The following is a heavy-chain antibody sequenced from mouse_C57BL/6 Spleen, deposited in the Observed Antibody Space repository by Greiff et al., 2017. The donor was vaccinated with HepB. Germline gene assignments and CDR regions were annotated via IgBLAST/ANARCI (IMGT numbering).Heavy chain of an antibody. CDR3: VRRGGYYNGSEGYFDV. CDR1: GFTFNTYA. CDR2: IRSKSSNYAT. Sequence: EVQLVESGGGLVQPKGSLKLSCAASGFTFNTYAMHWVRQGPGKGLEWVARIRSKSSNYATYYADSVKDRFTISRDDSQIMLYLQMNNLKTEDTTLYCCVRRGGYYNGSEGYFDVWGTGTTVTVSS. J-gene: IGHJ1*03. V-gene: IGHV10-3*01. D-gene: IGHD1-1*01.